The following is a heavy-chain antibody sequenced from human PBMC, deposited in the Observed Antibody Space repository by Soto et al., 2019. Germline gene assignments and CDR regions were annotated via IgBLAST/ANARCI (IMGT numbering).Heavy chain of an antibody. D-gene: IGHD2-15*01. V-gene: IGHV1-18*01. J-gene: IGHJ4*02. Sequence: QVQLVQSGAEVKKPGASVKVSCKASGYTFTSYGISWVRQAPAQGLEWMGWISAYNGNTNNEQKLQGRVTMTTDTSTSTAYMELRSLRSDDTAVYYCARDRYCSGGSCYHFDYWGQGTLVTVSS. CDR1: GYTFTSYG. CDR3: ARDRYCSGGSCYHFDY. CDR2: ISAYNGNT.